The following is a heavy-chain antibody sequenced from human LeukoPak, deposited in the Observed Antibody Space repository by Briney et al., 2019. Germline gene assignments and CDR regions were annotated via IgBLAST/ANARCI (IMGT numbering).Heavy chain of an antibody. D-gene: IGHD3-10*01. CDR1: GFTFSSYA. Sequence: GGSLRLSCAASGFTFSSYAMSWVRQAPGEGLEWVSAVSGSGGTTFYADSVKGRFTISRDNSKNTLYLQMNSQRAEDTAVYCCAKGRYYTSGSDAFDIWGQGTMVTVSS. V-gene: IGHV3-23*01. J-gene: IGHJ3*02. CDR3: AKGRYYTSGSDAFDI. CDR2: VSGSGGTT.